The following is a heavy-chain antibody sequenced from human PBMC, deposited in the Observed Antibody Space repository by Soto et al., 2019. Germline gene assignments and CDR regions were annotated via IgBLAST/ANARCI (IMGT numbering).Heavy chain of an antibody. D-gene: IGHD2-21*02. CDR1: GFTFSSYG. CDR2: ITGTDGTT. Sequence: GGSLKLSLAASGFTFSSYGMSWVRQAPGKGLEGVSAITGTDGTTYYADSVKGRFTISRDNTNNTLYLQMTSLRAEDTAVYYCAKDIGVVTPSRYYYYGMDVWGQGTTVTVSS. V-gene: IGHV3-23*01. CDR3: AKDIGVVTPSRYYYYGMDV. J-gene: IGHJ6*02.